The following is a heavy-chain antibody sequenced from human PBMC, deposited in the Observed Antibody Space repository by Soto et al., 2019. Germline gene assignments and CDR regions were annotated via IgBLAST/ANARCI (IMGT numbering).Heavy chain of an antibody. D-gene: IGHD5-18*01. Sequence: SETVSLTCTVSGGSISSYYWSWIRQPPGKGLEWIGYIYYSGSTNYNPSLKSRVTISVDTSKNQFSLKLSSVTAADTAVYYCARGSGVEMATAIDYWGQGTLVTVSS. V-gene: IGHV4-59*01. CDR2: IYYSGST. J-gene: IGHJ4*02. CDR3: ARGSGVEMATAIDY. CDR1: GGSISSYY.